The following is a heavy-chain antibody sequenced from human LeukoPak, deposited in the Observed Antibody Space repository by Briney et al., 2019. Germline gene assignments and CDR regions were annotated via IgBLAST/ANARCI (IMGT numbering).Heavy chain of an antibody. Sequence: GGSLRLSCAASGFTFSSYAMSWVRQAPGKGLEWVAVISYDGSNKYYADSVKGRFTISRDNSKNTLYLQMNSLRAEDTAVYYCARNDYYDSSGTIDYWGQGTLVTVSS. V-gene: IGHV3-30*04. J-gene: IGHJ4*02. D-gene: IGHD3-22*01. CDR2: ISYDGSNK. CDR3: ARNDYYDSSGTIDY. CDR1: GFTFSSYA.